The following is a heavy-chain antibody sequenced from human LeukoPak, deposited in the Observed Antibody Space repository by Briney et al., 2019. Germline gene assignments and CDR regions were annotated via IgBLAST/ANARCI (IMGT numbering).Heavy chain of an antibody. Sequence: GGSLRLSCAASGFTFSSYAMCWVRQAPGKGPEWVATIGHTSGAWYADSVMGRFTISRDNSKSMLYLHMNSLSGEDTDLYYCADFGSGSYIFNYWGQGSLVTVSS. CDR1: GFTFSSYA. CDR2: IGHTSGA. D-gene: IGHD3-10*01. J-gene: IGHJ4*02. CDR3: ADFGSGSYIFNY. V-gene: IGHV3-23*01.